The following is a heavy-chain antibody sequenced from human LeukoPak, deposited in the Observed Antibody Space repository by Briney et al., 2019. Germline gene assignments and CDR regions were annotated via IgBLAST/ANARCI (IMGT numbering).Heavy chain of an antibody. V-gene: IGHV1-2*06. CDR1: GYMFTGYY. CDR3: ASLESTYAYDIRGAAFDY. CDR2: INPKSGDT. D-gene: IGHD3-16*01. Sequence: ASVKVSCKASGYMFTGYYIHWIRQAPGQGLGWVGRINPKSGDTGYVDKFKGRVSMTRDTSTKAAYMELTRLTPDDTAIYYCASLESTYAYDIRGAAFDYRGQATLVAVSS. J-gene: IGHJ4*02.